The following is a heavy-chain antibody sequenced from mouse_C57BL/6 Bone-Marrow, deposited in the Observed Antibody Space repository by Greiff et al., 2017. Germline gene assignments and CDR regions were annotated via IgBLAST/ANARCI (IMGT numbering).Heavy chain of an antibody. J-gene: IGHJ3*01. CDR2: ISGGGGNT. V-gene: IGHV5-9*01. Sequence: DVHLVESGGGLVKPGGSLKLSCAASGFTFSSYTMSWVRQTPEKRLEWVATISGGGGNTYYPDSVKGRFTISRDNAKNTLYLQMSSLRSEDTALYYCARLRAWFAYWGQGTLVTVSA. CDR3: ARLRAWFAY. D-gene: IGHD1-1*01. CDR1: GFTFSSYT.